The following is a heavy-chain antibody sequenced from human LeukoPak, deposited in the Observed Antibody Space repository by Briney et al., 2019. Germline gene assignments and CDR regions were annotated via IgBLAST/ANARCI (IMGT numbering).Heavy chain of an antibody. CDR1: GYTFTSYD. CDR3: ARVAAAGTLFDY. CDR2: ISAYNGNT. Sequence: ASVKVSCKASGYTFTSYDISWVRQAPGQGLEWMGWISAYNGNTNYAQKLQGRVTMTTDTSTSTAYMELRSLRSDDTAVYYCARVAAAGTLFDYWGQGTLVTVSS. V-gene: IGHV1-18*01. J-gene: IGHJ4*02. D-gene: IGHD6-13*01.